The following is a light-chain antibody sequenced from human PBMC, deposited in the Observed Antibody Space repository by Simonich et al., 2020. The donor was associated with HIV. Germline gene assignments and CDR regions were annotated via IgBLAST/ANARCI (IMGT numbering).Light chain of an antibody. V-gene: IGKV3-15*01. Sequence: EIVMTQSPATLSVSPGERATLSCRASQSVGSHLAWYQQKPGQAPRLLIYGASTRATDIPARFSASGSGTEFTLTISSMQSEDFAVYYCQQYYETPFTFGPGTKVDIK. CDR1: QSVGSH. CDR2: GAS. CDR3: QQYYETPFT. J-gene: IGKJ3*01.